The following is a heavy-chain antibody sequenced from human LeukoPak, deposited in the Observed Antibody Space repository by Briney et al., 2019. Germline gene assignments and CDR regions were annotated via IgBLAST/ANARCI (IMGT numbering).Heavy chain of an antibody. D-gene: IGHD6-13*01. J-gene: IGHJ5*02. CDR2: INHSGST. Sequence: SETLSLTCAVSGGSFSGYYWSWIRQPPGKGLEWIGEINHSGSTNYNPSLKSRVTISVDTSKNQFSLKLSSVTAADTAVYYCARACPYSSSWYPKYNWFDPWGQGTLVTVSS. V-gene: IGHV4-34*01. CDR3: ARACPYSSSWYPKYNWFDP. CDR1: GGSFSGYY.